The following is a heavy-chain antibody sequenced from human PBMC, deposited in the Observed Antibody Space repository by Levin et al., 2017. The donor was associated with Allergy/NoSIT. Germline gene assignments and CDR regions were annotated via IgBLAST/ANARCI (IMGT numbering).Heavy chain of an antibody. CDR3: ARPRRDLRDILPGSYTPEWGQ. CDR1: GDSFSSYW. V-gene: IGHV5-51*01. D-gene: IGHD3-9*01. CDR2: IYPGDSDT. J-gene: IGHJ4*02. Sequence: GESLKISCEDSGDSFSSYWIGWVRQMPGKGLEWMAIIYPGDSDTRYSPSFQGRVTISADKSISTAYLQWNSLKASDTAMYYCARPRRDLRDILPGSYTPEWGQWGQGTLVTVSS.